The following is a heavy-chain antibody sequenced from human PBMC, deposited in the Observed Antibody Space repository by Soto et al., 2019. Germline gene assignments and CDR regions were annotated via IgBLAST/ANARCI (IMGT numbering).Heavy chain of an antibody. J-gene: IGHJ5*02. CDR3: ARDRGSTGWDP. CDR1: GVTFNTYP. V-gene: IGHV3-30-3*01. D-gene: IGHD6-19*01. CDR2: ISYDGSQK. Sequence: GGSMRLSCAASGVTFNTYPIHWVRQAPGKGLEWLAMISYDGSQKYYADSVKGRFTISRDNSKNTLYLEMNSLRDEDTAVYYCARDRGSTGWDPWGQGTLVTVSS.